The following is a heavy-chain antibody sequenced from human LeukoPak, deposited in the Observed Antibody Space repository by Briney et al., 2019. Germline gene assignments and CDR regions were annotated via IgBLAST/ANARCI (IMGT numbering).Heavy chain of an antibody. CDR2: INWNGGGT. CDR3: AKHLTATNTYIFFGLDV. D-gene: IGHD1-26*01. V-gene: IGHV3-9*01. CDR1: GFSFKDYG. Sequence: PGGSLRLSCAATGFSFKDYGMHWVRQPPGKGLEWVSAINWNGGGTDYADSVKGRFTISRDNAKNSLYLQLSSPRPEDTALYYCAKHLTATNTYIFFGLDVWGQGTSVTVSS. J-gene: IGHJ6*02.